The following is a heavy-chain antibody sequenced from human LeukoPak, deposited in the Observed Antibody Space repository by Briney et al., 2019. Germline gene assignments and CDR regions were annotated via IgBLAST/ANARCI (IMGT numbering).Heavy chain of an antibody. CDR1: GGSISSSNW. J-gene: IGHJ6*03. D-gene: IGHD1-26*01. CDR3: ARAIRVGARLLWGEVRRYYMDV. CDR2: IDHSGIT. V-gene: IGHV4-4*02. Sequence: SGTLSLTCAVSGGSISSSNWWSGVRQTPGKGREWIGEIDHSGITNYNPSLKRRVTISVEKSKNHFSLKLSSATALDTAVYYCARAIRVGARLLWGEVRRYYMDVWGKGTTVTVSS.